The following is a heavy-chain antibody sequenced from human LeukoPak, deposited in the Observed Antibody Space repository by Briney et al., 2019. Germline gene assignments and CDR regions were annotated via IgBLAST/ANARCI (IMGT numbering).Heavy chain of an antibody. Sequence: GGSLRLSCAASGFTFSSYEMNWVRQAPGKGLEWVSYISSSGSTIYYADSVKGRFTISRDNSKNTLYLQMNSLRAEDTAVYYCASPGVRYFDWAYFDYWGQGTLVTVSS. D-gene: IGHD3-9*01. CDR2: ISSSGSTI. CDR3: ASPGVRYFDWAYFDY. V-gene: IGHV3-48*03. CDR1: GFTFSSYE. J-gene: IGHJ4*02.